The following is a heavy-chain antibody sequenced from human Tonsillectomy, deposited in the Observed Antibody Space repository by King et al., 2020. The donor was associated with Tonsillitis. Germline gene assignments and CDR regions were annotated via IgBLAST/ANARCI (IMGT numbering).Heavy chain of an antibody. Sequence: VQLVESGGGVVQPGRSLRLSCAASGFTFSSYSMHWVRQAPGKGLEWVAVISYDGTNKYSADSVKGRFTISRDNSKKTLYLQMNGLRAEDTAVYYCAREHQLEYFDYWGQGTLVTVSS. CDR3: AREHQLEYFDY. V-gene: IGHV3-30*04. CDR2: ISYDGTNK. J-gene: IGHJ4*02. CDR1: GFTFSSYS. D-gene: IGHD2-2*01.